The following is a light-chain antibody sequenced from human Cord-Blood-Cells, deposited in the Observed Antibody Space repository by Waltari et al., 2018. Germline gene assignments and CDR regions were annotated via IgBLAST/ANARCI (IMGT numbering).Light chain of an antibody. CDR2: DVS. CDR3: CSYAGSYVV. Sequence: HSALTQPRSVSRSTAQSVTISCTGTSSDVGGYNYVSWYQQHPGKAPTPMIYDVSKRPSGVPDRFSGSKSGNAASLTISGLQAEDDSDYYCCSYAGSYVVYCGGTKLTVL. CDR1: SSDVGGYNY. J-gene: IGLJ2*01. V-gene: IGLV2-11*01.